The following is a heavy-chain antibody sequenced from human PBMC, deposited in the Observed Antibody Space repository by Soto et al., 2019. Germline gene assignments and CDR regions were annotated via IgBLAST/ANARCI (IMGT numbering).Heavy chain of an antibody. CDR2: IYYSGST. Sequence: SETLSLTCTVSGGSVSSGSYYWSWIRQPPGKGLEWIGYIYYSGSTNYNPSLKSRVTISVDTSKNQFSLKLSSVTAADTAVYYCASGYCSGGSCLDYWGQGTLVTVSS. CDR1: GGSVSSGSYY. J-gene: IGHJ4*02. V-gene: IGHV4-61*01. D-gene: IGHD2-15*01. CDR3: ASGYCSGGSCLDY.